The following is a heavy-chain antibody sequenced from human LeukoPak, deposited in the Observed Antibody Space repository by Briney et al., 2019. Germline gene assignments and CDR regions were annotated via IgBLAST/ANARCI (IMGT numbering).Heavy chain of an antibody. CDR1: GGSISSYY. D-gene: IGHD1-26*01. CDR2: IYYSGST. CDR3: ARSNSGSRWYYGMDV. J-gene: IGHJ6*02. Sequence: SETLSLTCTVSGGSISSYYWSWIRQPPGKGLEWIGYIYYSGSTNCNPSLKSRVTISVDTSKNQFSLKLSSVTAADTAVYYRARSNSGSRWYYGMDVWGQGTTVTVSS. V-gene: IGHV4-59*01.